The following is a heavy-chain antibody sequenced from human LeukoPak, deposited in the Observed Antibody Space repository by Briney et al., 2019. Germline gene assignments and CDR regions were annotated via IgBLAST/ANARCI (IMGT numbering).Heavy chain of an antibody. J-gene: IGHJ5*02. Sequence: PSQTLSLTCTVSGGSISSGSYYWSWIRQPAGKGLEWIGRIYTSGSTNYNPSLKSRVTISVDTSKNQFSLKLSSVTAADTAVYYCARARMPYCSGGSCYSGWFDPWGQGTLVTVSS. CDR3: ARARMPYCSGGSCYSGWFDP. CDR1: GGSISSGSYY. D-gene: IGHD2-15*01. CDR2: IYTSGST. V-gene: IGHV4-61*02.